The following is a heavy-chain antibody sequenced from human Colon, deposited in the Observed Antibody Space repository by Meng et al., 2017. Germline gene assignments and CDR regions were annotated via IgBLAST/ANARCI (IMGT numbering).Heavy chain of an antibody. D-gene: IGHD5-18*01. Sequence: QVQLQQSGPGLVKPSQTLSLTCVISGDSVSSNTAAWNWIRQSPSRGLEWLGRTYYRSKWYNEYAVSVKSRMTFNADTSKNQVSLQVNSVTPEDTAVYYCARDHGYSYGLPLDYWGQVILVTVSS. CDR2: TYYRSKWYN. CDR3: ARDHGYSYGLPLDY. V-gene: IGHV6-1*01. J-gene: IGHJ4*02. CDR1: GDSVSSNTAA.